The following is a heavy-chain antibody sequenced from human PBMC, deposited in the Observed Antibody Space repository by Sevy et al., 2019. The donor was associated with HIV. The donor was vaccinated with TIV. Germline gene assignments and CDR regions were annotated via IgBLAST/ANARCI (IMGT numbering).Heavy chain of an antibody. Sequence: GGSLRLSCVDSGFKFNSHAMSWVRQAPGKGLEWVSSISGHGGSTYYADSVKGRFTISRDNSKNTVDLEMNSLRAEDTAVYYCAKDSGIIPVIVVDLRYWGQGTLVTVSS. CDR2: ISGHGGST. V-gene: IGHV3-23*01. CDR3: AKDSGIIPVIVVDLRY. D-gene: IGHD3-22*01. CDR1: GFKFNSHA. J-gene: IGHJ4*02.